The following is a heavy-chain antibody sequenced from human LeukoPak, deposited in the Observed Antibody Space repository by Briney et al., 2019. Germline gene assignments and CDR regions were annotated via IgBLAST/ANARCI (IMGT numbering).Heavy chain of an antibody. CDR1: GFTFSSYS. CDR2: ISSSSSTI. J-gene: IGHJ4*02. D-gene: IGHD3-10*01. CDR3: ARDMVRGDLDY. Sequence: PGRSLRLSCAASGFTFSSYSMNWVRQAPGKGLEWVSYISSSSSTIYYADSVKGRFTISRDNAKNSLYLQMNSLRAEDTAVYYCARDMVRGDLDYWGQGTLVTVSS. V-gene: IGHV3-48*04.